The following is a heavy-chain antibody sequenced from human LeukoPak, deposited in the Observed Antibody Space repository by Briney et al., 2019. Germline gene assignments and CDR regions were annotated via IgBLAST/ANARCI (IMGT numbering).Heavy chain of an antibody. Sequence: GESLSLTCTASGFTISSSHYNWARQPPRPGQELVSISYRGCSIYYAASVKRRLTISRDSSKNPLSLQMNSLRAEDTAVYYCATGLEYCSGPTCRPPFNWGQGALGTVSS. CDR2: SYRGCSI. CDR3: ATGLEYCSGPTCRPPFN. D-gene: IGHD2-15*01. J-gene: IGHJ4*02. CDR1: GFTISSSH. V-gene: IGHV3-53*03.